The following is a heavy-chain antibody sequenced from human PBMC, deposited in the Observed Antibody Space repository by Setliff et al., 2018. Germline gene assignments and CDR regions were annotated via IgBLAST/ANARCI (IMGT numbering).Heavy chain of an antibody. Sequence: LRLSCAASGFAFNTYWMHWVRQVPGKGLVWVARINGDGSVANYADAVKGRFTISRDNAKNTLSLQMNTLKAEDTAVYYCTRDIVVFTDIDYYYSGMDVWGQGTAVTAP. CDR3: TRDIVVFTDIDYYYSGMDV. V-gene: IGHV3-74*01. J-gene: IGHJ6*02. CDR1: GFAFNTYW. D-gene: IGHD2-21*01. CDR2: INGDGSVA.